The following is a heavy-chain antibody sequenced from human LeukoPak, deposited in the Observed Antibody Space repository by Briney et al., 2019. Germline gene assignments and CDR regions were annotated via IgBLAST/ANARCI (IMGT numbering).Heavy chain of an antibody. V-gene: IGHV3-30*04. CDR2: ISYDGNTK. J-gene: IGHJ6*02. CDR3: ARGYVNEAYGSGSYYNPYYYGMDV. CDR1: GFIFNNYV. Sequence: GSLRLSCAASGFIFNNYVMHLVRQAPGKGLEWVAVISYDGNTKNDADSVKGRFTISRDNSKNTVFLEMSSLRPEDTAVYYCARGYVNEAYGSGSYYNPYYYGMDVWGQGTTVTVSS. D-gene: IGHD3-10*01.